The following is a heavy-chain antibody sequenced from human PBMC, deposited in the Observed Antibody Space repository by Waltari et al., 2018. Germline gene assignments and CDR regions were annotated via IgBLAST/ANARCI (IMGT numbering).Heavy chain of an antibody. CDR1: GLTLGSNE. J-gene: IGHJ6*02. Sequence: EVQLVESGGGLVQPGGSLRPSCAASGLTLGSNEMNWVPQHPGKGLVGVSYISSSGSTIYYADSVNGRFTISRDNAKNSLYLQMNSLRAEDTAVYYCARGVEPRYYYYGMDVWGQGTTVTVSS. V-gene: IGHV3-48*03. CDR2: ISSSGSTI. CDR3: ARGVEPRYYYYGMDV. D-gene: IGHD1-1*01.